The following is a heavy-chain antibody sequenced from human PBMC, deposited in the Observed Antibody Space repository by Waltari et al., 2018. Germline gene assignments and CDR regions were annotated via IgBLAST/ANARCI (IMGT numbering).Heavy chain of an antibody. J-gene: IGHJ4*02. CDR1: GFPFSSYA. CDR2: VSGSGDTT. D-gene: IGHD2-2*01. CDR3: AKAFQYQLVPYSLDC. Sequence: EVQLWESGGGLIQPGGSLSPPCAGSGFPFSSYAMCGVRPGPGKGLEGVSTVSGSGDTTYYADSVKGRFTISRDNSRNTIYLQMNSLRDEDTAIYHCAKAFQYQLVPYSLDCWGQGTLVTVS. V-gene: IGHV3-23*01.